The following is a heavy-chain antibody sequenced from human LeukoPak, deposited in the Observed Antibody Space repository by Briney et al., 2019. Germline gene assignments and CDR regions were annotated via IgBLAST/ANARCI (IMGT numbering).Heavy chain of an antibody. CDR1: GGSISSSSYY. Sequence: SETLSLTCTVSGGSISSSSYYWGWIRQPPGKGLEWIGGIYYSGSTYYNPSLKSRVTISVDTSKNQFSLKLSSVTAADTAVYYCAREKRYNLEQLVGGWFDPWGQGTLVTVSS. CDR3: AREKRYNLEQLVGGWFDP. CDR2: IYYSGST. V-gene: IGHV4-39*07. D-gene: IGHD6-6*01. J-gene: IGHJ5*02.